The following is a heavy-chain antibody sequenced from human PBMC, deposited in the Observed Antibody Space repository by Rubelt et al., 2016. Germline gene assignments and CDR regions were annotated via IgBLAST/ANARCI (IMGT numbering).Heavy chain of an antibody. D-gene: IGHD4-11*01. J-gene: IGHJ4*02. CDR3: ARDGPTESPC. V-gene: IGHV4-61*03. CDR1: GGSVSSTGYY. Sequence: QVQLQESGPGLVKPSETLSLTCTVSGGSVSSTGYYWSWIRQPPGKGLEWIGYIYNSGSTDYNPSLKSRVTISVDTSKNHCSLKLSSVTAADTAVYYCARDGPTESPCWGQGTLVTVSS. CDR2: IYNSGST.